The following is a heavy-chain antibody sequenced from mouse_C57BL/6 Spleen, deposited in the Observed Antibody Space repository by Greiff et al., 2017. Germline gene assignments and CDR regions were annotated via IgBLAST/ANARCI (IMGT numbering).Heavy chain of an antibody. CDR2: ISDGGSYT. D-gene: IGHD2-12*01. J-gene: IGHJ4*01. CDR3: ARERVYDNYAMDY. V-gene: IGHV5-4*01. Sequence: DVQLQESGGGLVKPGGSLKLSCAASGFTFSSYAMSWVRQTPEKRLEWVATISDGGSYTYYPDNVKGRYTISRDNAKNNLYLQMSHLKSEDTAMYYCARERVYDNYAMDYWGQGTSVTVSS. CDR1: GFTFSSYA.